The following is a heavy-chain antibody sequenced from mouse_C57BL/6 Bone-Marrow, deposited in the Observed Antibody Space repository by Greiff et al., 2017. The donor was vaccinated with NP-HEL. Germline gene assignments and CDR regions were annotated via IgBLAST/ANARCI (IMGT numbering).Heavy chain of an antibody. D-gene: IGHD2-4*01. CDR1: GYTFTDYE. V-gene: IGHV1-15*01. J-gene: IGHJ4*01. Sequence: VKVVESGAELVRPGASVTLSCKASGYTFTDYEMHWVKQTPVHGLEWIGAIDPETGGTAYNQKFKGKAILTADKSSSTAYMELRSLTSEDSAVYYCTRRRLRRGYYYAMDYWGQGTSVTVSS. CDR2: IDPETGGT. CDR3: TRRRLRRGYYYAMDY.